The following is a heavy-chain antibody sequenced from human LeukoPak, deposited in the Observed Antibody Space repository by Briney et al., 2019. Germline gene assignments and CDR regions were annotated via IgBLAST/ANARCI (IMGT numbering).Heavy chain of an antibody. D-gene: IGHD6-19*01. J-gene: IGHJ4*02. CDR3: AREWLIVVTGTGHLDY. CDR2: IIPNTGGT. Sequence: ASVKVSCKASGYSFSGFYMHWVRQAPGQGFEWMGWIIPNTGGTNYAQKFQGRVTMTRDTTISTAYMELSSLRSDDTAVYYCAREWLIVVTGTGHLDYWGQGTLVTVSS. V-gene: IGHV1-2*02. CDR1: GYSFSGFY.